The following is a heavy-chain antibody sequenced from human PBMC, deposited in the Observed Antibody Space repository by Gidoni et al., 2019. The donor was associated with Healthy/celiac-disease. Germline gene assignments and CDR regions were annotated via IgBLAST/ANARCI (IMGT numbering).Heavy chain of an antibody. J-gene: IGHJ6*02. CDR1: GGSISSRRYY. Sequence: QLQLQESGPGLVKPSEPLSLTCNVSGGSISSRRYYWGWIRQPPGRGLEGIGSIYYSGSTYYNPSLKSRVTISVDTSKNQFSLKLSSVTAADTAVYYCARETAAGTLYYYYGMDVWGQGTTVTVSS. D-gene: IGHD6-13*01. V-gene: IGHV4-39*02. CDR2: IYYSGST. CDR3: ARETAAGTLYYYYGMDV.